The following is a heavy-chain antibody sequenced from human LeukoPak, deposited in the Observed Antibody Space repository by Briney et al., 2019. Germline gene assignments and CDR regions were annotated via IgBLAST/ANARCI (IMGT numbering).Heavy chain of an antibody. J-gene: IGHJ4*02. Sequence: PEGSLRLSCAASGFTFSSYGMHWVRQAPGKGLEWVAVISYDGSNKYYADSVKGRFTISRDNSKNTLYLQMNSLRAEDTAVYYCANDGLYGDLRWARFDYWGQGTLVTVSS. D-gene: IGHD4-17*01. CDR2: ISYDGSNK. CDR1: GFTFSSYG. V-gene: IGHV3-30*18. CDR3: ANDGLYGDLRWARFDY.